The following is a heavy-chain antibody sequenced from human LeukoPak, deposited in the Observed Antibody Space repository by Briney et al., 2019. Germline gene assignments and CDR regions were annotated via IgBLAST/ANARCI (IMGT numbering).Heavy chain of an antibody. CDR1: GYTFTDYY. D-gene: IGHD1-14*01. CDR2: INSNSGNT. J-gene: IGHJ4*02. V-gene: IGHV1-2*02. CDR3: ANAPPGGPFDY. Sequence: ASVKVSCKASGYTFTDYYIHWVRQAPGQGLEWMGWINSNSGNTEYARAFQGRVTMTRDTSISTAYMEVSSLRSDDTAVYYCANAPPGGPFDYWGQGTLVTVSS.